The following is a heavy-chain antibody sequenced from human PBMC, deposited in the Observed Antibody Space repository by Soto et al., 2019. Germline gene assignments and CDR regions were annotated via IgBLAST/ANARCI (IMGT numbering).Heavy chain of an antibody. CDR2: IDGSSDYT. J-gene: IGHJ4*02. V-gene: IGHV3-11*06. CDR1: GFLFTDYY. D-gene: IGHD2-8*01. Sequence: QVQLVESGGGLVKPGGSLRLSCTASGFLFTDYYMSWIRQPPGKGLEWLAYIDGSSDYTNSADSVKGRFTISRDNAKNSVFLQMNNLRADDTAVYYCARDLCFSSTNYFDFWGRGTLVTVSS. CDR3: ARDLCFSSTNYFDF.